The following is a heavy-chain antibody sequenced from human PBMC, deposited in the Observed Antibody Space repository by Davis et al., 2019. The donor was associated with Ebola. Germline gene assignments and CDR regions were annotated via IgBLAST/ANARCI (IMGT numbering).Heavy chain of an antibody. CDR1: GYTFTSYG. V-gene: IGHV1-18*01. CDR2: ISAYNGQL. J-gene: IGHJ4*02. Sequence: ASVKVSCKTSGYTFTSYGISWLRQAPRQGLEWMGWISAYNGQLKYAQKFEGRVTMTTDTSTKTGYMELRSLKSDDTAMYYCAKDSSSWAYYDSAGYPFDHWGQGTLVTVSS. D-gene: IGHD6-13*01. CDR3: AKDSSSWAYYDSAGYPFDH.